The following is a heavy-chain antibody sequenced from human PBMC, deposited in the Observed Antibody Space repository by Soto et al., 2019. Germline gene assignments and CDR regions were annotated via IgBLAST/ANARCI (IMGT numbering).Heavy chain of an antibody. CDR2: IWYDGSNK. D-gene: IGHD6-19*01. CDR1: GFTFSSYG. J-gene: IGHJ4*02. Sequence: QVQLVESGGGVVQPGRSLRLSCAASGFTFSSYGMHWVRQAPGKGLEWVAVIWYDGSNKYYADSVKGRFTISRDNSKNTLYLQMNSLRAEDTAVYYWARDEAVAGKAFDYWGQGTLATVSS. V-gene: IGHV3-33*01. CDR3: ARDEAVAGKAFDY.